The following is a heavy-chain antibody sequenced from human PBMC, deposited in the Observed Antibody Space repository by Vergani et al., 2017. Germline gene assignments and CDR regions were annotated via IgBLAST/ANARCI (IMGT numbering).Heavy chain of an antibody. J-gene: IGHJ4*02. CDR3: TRHTTYTDS. Sequence: EVELVQSGPEMRKPGASLKISCKGSEYSFGNYWIGSVRQMPGKGLEWMGIIHPADSDTRYSPSFQGQVTISADKSISTAFLQWDSLKASDTALYYCTRHTTYTDSWGQGTLVTVSS. D-gene: IGHD1-1*01. CDR2: IHPADSDT. CDR1: EYSFGNYW. V-gene: IGHV5-51*01.